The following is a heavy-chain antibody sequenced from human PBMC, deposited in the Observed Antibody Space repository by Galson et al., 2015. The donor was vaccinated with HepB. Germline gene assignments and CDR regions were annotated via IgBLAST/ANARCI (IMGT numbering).Heavy chain of an antibody. CDR1: GFVFSDNW. D-gene: IGHD6-19*01. CDR2: INDDGSVT. J-gene: IGHJ4*02. CDR3: ARDGSGWYVDY. V-gene: IGHV3-74*01. Sequence: SLRLSCAASGFVFSDNWMYWVRQAPGKGLEWVSRINDDGSVTSYADSVKGRFTISRDNARNTLYLKMYSLGVEDTAVYYCARDGSGWYVDYWGQGTLVTVSP.